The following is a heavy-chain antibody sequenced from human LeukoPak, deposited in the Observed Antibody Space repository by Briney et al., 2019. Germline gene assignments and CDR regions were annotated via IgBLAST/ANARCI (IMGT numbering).Heavy chain of an antibody. CDR1: GDSFTSYW. V-gene: IGHV5-51*01. Sequence: GASLMIFSRGSGDSFTSYWIGCGRQMPGNGLEGMGSIYTRDAGTTYSPSFQGQVTISTDEHMSTAYLQRSTVTASVPARAYCARQDTGDLSSGRHVFDFWGQGTLVTVSS. J-gene: IGHJ4*02. D-gene: IGHD3-16*02. CDR2: IYTRDAGT. CDR3: ARQDTGDLSSGRHVFDF.